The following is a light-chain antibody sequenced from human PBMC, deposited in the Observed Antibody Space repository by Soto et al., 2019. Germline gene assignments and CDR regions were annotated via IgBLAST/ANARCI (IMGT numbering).Light chain of an antibody. Sequence: QSALTQPASVSGSPGQSITISCTGTSSDVGSYNLVSWYQQHPGKAPKLMIYEASKRPSGVSNRFSGSKSGNTASLTISGLQAEDEADYYCCSYVGSSTLVFGGGTQLTVL. V-gene: IGLV2-23*01. J-gene: IGLJ3*02. CDR1: SSDVGSYNL. CDR3: CSYVGSSTLV. CDR2: EAS.